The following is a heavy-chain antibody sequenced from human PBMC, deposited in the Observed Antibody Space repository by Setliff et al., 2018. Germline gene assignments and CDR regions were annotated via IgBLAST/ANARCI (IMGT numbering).Heavy chain of an antibody. CDR3: SRLVRFCTRTVCQRLSGDDY. J-gene: IGHJ4*02. CDR1: GYTLINYG. Sequence: GASVKVSCKASGYTLINYGISWVRQAPGQGLEWMGWIGAYTGNTNYAQKFQGTAIMTTDTATTTAYLELRSLRSDDTAVYFCSRLVRFCTRTVCQRLSGDDYWGQGTLVTVSS. D-gene: IGHD3-10*01. V-gene: IGHV1-18*01. CDR2: IGAYTGNT.